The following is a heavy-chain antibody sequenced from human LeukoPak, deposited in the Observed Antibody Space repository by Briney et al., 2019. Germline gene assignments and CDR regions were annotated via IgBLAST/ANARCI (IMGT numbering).Heavy chain of an antibody. J-gene: IGHJ6*02. Sequence: PSETLSLTCTVSGGSISSSSYSWGWIRQPPGKGLEWIGSIYYSGGTYYNPSLKSRVTISVDTSKNQFSLKLSSVTAADTAVYYCARLATDFGVVYYYYYGMDVWGQGTTVTVSS. CDR2: IYYSGGT. D-gene: IGHD3-3*01. CDR1: GGSISSSSYS. CDR3: ARLATDFGVVYYYYYGMDV. V-gene: IGHV4-39*01.